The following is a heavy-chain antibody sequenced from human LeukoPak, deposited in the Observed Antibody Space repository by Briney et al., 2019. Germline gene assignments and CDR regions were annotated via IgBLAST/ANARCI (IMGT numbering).Heavy chain of an antibody. CDR1: GGSLGSYY. V-gene: IGHV4-59*01. J-gene: IGHJ4*02. CDR3: ARATSGYYFDF. Sequence: SETLSLTCTVSGGSLGSYYWNWIRQPPAKGLEWIGYVSYSGSTNYNPSLTSRVTMSVDKSKNQFSLKLSAVTAADTAVYFCARATSGYYFDFWDQGTLITVSS. CDR2: VSYSGST. D-gene: IGHD3-22*01.